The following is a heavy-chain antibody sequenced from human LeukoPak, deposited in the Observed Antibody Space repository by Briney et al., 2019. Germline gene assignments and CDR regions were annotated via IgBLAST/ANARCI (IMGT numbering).Heavy chain of an antibody. Sequence: ASVKVSCKASGGTFNSYAISWVRQAPGQGLEWMGGIIPIFGTANYAQKVQGRVTITTDESTSTAYMELSSLRSEDTAMYYCARDPRSGYCSSTSCYLYGAFDIWGQGTMVTVSS. CDR1: GGTFNSYA. V-gene: IGHV1-69*05. CDR3: ARDPRSGYCSSTSCYLYGAFDI. D-gene: IGHD2-2*01. J-gene: IGHJ3*02. CDR2: IIPIFGTA.